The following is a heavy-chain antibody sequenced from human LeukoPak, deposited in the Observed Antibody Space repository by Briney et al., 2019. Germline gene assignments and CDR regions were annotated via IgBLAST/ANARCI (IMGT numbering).Heavy chain of an antibody. J-gene: IGHJ4*02. CDR2: IYSGGNT. V-gene: IGHV3-66*01. CDR3: ARTSVGAPSYYFDY. D-gene: IGHD1-26*01. CDR1: GLTVSINY. Sequence: PGGSLRLSCAASGLTVSINYMSWVRQAPGKGLEWVSVIYSGGNTYYADSVKGRFTISRDNSKNTLYLQMNSLRAEDTALYYCARTSVGAPSYYFDYWSQGTLVTVSS.